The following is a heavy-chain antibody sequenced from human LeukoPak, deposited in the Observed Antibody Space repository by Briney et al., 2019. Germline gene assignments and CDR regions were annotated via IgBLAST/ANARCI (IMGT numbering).Heavy chain of an antibody. J-gene: IGHJ4*02. V-gene: IGHV4-34*01. CDR3: ARHSDGYNYDLDY. Sequence: SETLSLTCAVYGGSFSGYYWSWIRQPPGKGLEWIGEINHSGSTNYNPSLKSRVTISVDTSKNQFSLNLTSVTGADTAVYYCARHSDGYNYDLDYWGQGTLVTVSS. CDR2: INHSGST. D-gene: IGHD5-24*01. CDR1: GGSFSGYY.